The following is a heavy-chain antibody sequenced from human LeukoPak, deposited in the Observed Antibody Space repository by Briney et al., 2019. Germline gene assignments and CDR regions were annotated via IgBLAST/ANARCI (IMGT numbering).Heavy chain of an antibody. D-gene: IGHD3-3*01. CDR2: INHSGST. V-gene: IGHV4-34*01. J-gene: IGHJ5*02. CDR3: ARGRSQRNYDFWSGYRSNWFDP. CDR1: GGSFSGYY. Sequence: PSETLSFTCAVYGGSFSGYYWSWIRQPPGKGLEWIGEINHSGSTNYNPSLKSRVTISVDTSKNQFSLKLSSVTAADTAVYYCARGRSQRNYDFWSGYRSNWFDPWGQGTLVTVSS.